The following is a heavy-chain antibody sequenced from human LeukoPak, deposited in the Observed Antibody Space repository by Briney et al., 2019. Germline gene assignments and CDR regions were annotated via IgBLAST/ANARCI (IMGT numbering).Heavy chain of an antibody. CDR1: GFTFSSYA. D-gene: IGHD3-16*01. J-gene: IGHJ4*02. CDR3: AKDTYSAKISLWGD. V-gene: IGHV3-23*01. Sequence: PGGSLRLSCAASGFTFSSYAMSGVRQAPGKGLEWVSAISGSGGSTYYADSVKGRFTISRNNSKNTLYLQMNSLRAEDTAVFYCAKDTYSAKISLWGDWGQGTLVTVSS. CDR2: ISGSGGST.